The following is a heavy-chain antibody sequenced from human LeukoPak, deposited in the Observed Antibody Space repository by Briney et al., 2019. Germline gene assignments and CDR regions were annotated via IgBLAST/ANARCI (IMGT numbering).Heavy chain of an antibody. J-gene: IGHJ6*02. Sequence: ASVKVSCKVSGYTLTELSMHWVRQAPGKGLEWMGGFDPEDGETIYAQKFQGRVTMTEDTSTDTAYMELSSLRSEDTAVYYCVIAAADLYYYYGMDVWGQGTTVTVSS. V-gene: IGHV1-24*01. D-gene: IGHD6-13*01. CDR2: FDPEDGET. CDR1: GYTLTELS. CDR3: VIAAADLYYYYGMDV.